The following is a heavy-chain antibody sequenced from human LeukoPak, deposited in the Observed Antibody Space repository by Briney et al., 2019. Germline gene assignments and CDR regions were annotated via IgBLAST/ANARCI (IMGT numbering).Heavy chain of an antibody. CDR2: IRSDGTI. Sequence: GGSLRLSCAASGFTFSSYAMSWVRQAPGKGLEWVSHIRSDGTITYADSVKGRFTISRDDAKTPVYLQMNSLRDEDTAMYYCARDNIWAFDIWGQGTMVTVSS. CDR1: GFTFSSYA. D-gene: IGHD2/OR15-2a*01. J-gene: IGHJ3*02. CDR3: ARDNIWAFDI. V-gene: IGHV3-69-1*01.